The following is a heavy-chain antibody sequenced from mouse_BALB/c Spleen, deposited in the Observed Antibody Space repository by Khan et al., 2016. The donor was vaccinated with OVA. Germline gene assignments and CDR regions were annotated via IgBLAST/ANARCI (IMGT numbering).Heavy chain of an antibody. J-gene: IGHJ2*01. CDR2: ISYSGRT. CDR3: ARSVTITTLVATDFDY. Sequence: EVQLQESGPGLVKPSQSLSLTCTVTGYSITSDYAWNWIRQFPGNKLEWMAYISYSGRTSYNPSLKSRLSISRDTSTNQSFLQLNSVTTADTATDDRARSVTITTLVATDFDYWGQGTTLTVSS. D-gene: IGHD1-1*01. V-gene: IGHV3-2*02. CDR1: GYSITSDYA.